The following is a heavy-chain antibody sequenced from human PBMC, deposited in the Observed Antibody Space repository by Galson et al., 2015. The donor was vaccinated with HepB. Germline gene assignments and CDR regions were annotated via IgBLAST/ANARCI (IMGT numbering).Heavy chain of an antibody. V-gene: IGHV3-11*06. D-gene: IGHD4-17*01. CDR3: ARVHGDYWDYYYYYGMDV. CDR2: ISSSSSYT. CDR1: GFTFSDYY. J-gene: IGHJ6*02. Sequence: SLRLSCAASGFTFSDYYMSWIRQAPGKGLEWVSYISSSSSYTNYADSVKGRFTISRDNAKNSLYLQMNSLRAEDTAVYYCARVHGDYWDYYYYYGMDVWGQGTTVTVSS.